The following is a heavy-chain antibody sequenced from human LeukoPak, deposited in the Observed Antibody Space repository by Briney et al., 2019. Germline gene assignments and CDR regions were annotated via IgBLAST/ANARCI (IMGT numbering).Heavy chain of an antibody. CDR3: ATGERMVRGDGVDY. CDR1: GFTVRNNY. V-gene: IGHV3-66*01. Sequence: GGSLRLSCAASGFTVRNNYMSWVRQAPGKGLEWVSVIYSGGSTYYADSVKGRFTISRDNSKNTLYLQMNSLRAEDTAVYFCATGERMVRGDGVDYGGKGTLVTVSS. CDR2: IYSGGST. D-gene: IGHD3-10*01. J-gene: IGHJ4*02.